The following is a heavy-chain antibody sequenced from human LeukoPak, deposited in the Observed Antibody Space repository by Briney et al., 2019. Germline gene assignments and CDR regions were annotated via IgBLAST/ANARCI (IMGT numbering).Heavy chain of an antibody. J-gene: IGHJ4*02. CDR1: GGTFSSYA. D-gene: IGHD1-26*01. CDR3: AAGVGATLSGGFDY. Sequence: EASVKVSCKASGGTFSSYAISWVRQAPGQGLEWMGGIIPIFGTANYAQKFQGRVTITTDESTSTAYMGLSSLRSEDTAVYYCAAGVGATLSGGFDYWGQGTLVTVSS. V-gene: IGHV1-69*05. CDR2: IIPIFGTA.